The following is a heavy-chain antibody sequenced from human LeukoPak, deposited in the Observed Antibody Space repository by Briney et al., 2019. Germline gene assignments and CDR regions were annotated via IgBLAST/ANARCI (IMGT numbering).Heavy chain of an antibody. D-gene: IGHD6-19*01. CDR3: AREDIAVAGFDY. J-gene: IGHJ4*02. V-gene: IGHV4-59*01. CDR1: GGSISSDY. Sequence: SETLSLTCTVSGGSISSDYWSWIRQPPGKGLEWIGYIYYSGSTNYNPSLKSRVTISVDTSKNQFSLKLSSVTAADTAVYYCAREDIAVAGFDYWGQGTLVTVSS. CDR2: IYYSGST.